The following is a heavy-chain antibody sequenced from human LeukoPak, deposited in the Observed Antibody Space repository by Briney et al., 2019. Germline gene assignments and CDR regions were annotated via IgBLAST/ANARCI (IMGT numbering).Heavy chain of an antibody. CDR1: GYSFTDYY. Sequence: ASVMVSWETSGYSFTDYYIHWVRQAPGQGLEWMGWINPKSGRTSSARKFQDRVTMTRDPSISTVYMDMAWLTSDDTAIYFCARADFVDAGPYLIGPWGQGTLVTVSS. D-gene: IGHD3-3*01. J-gene: IGHJ5*02. V-gene: IGHV1-2*02. CDR2: INPKSGRT. CDR3: ARADFVDAGPYLIGP.